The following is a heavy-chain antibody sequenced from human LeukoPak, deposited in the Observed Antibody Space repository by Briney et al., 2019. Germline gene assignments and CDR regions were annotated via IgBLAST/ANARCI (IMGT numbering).Heavy chain of an antibody. V-gene: IGHV3-23*01. CDR1: GFTFSTYA. D-gene: IGHD5-24*01. CDR2: ISGSGGST. CDR3: AVGAEWLQLDY. J-gene: IGHJ4*02. Sequence: GGSLRLSCAASGFTFSTYAMSWVGQAPGKGLEWVSAISGSGGSTYYADSVKGRFTIYRDNSKNTLYLQMNSLRAEDTAVYYCAVGAEWLQLDYWGQGTLVTVSS.